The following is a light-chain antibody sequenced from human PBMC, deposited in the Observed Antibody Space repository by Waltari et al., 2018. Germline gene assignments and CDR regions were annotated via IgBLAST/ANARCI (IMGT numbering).Light chain of an antibody. J-gene: IGLJ1*01. CDR3: CSYAGSRTYV. CDR1: SSAVGTFNL. V-gene: IGLV2-23*02. Sequence: QSALTQPASVSVSPGQSITISCTGTSSAVGTFNLVSWYSQHPGKVPNLIIYEVSKRPSGVSNHFSGSKSGNTASLTISGLRAEDEADYYCCSYAGSRTYVFGTGTKVTVL. CDR2: EVS.